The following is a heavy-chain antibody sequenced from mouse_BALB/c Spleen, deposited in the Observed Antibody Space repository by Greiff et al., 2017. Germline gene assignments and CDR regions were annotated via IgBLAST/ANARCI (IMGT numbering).Heavy chain of an antibody. CDR2: ISSGSSTI. J-gene: IGHJ4*01. V-gene: IGHV5-17*02. CDR1: GFTFSSFG. D-gene: IGHD1-3*01. CDR3: ARVSGPPYYAMDY. Sequence: EVQLVESGGGLVQPGGSRKLSCAASGFTFSSFGMHWVRQAPEKGLEWVAYISSGSSTIYYADTVKGRFTISRDNPKNTLFLQMTSLRSEDTAMYYCARVSGPPYYAMDYWGQGTSVTVSS.